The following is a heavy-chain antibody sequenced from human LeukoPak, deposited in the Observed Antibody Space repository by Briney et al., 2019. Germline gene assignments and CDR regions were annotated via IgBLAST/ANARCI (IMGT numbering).Heavy chain of an antibody. CDR1: GGSISSGYSY. V-gene: IGHV4-61*09. Sequence: SETLSLTCTVSGGSISSGYSYWTWVRQPAGKGLEWMGHIYTSGKIDYNPSLESRVTISVDTSKNQFSLRLNSVTAADTAVYYCARGRWLDYWGQGTLVTVSS. D-gene: IGHD5-24*01. CDR2: IYTSGKI. CDR3: ARGRWLDY. J-gene: IGHJ4*02.